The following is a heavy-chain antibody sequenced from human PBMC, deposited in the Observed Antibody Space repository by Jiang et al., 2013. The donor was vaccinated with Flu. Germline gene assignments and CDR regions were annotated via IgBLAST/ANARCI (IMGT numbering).Heavy chain of an antibody. V-gene: IGHV3-30*18. D-gene: IGHD5-12*01. CDR3: AKAKSGDIFDTLDP. J-gene: IGHJ5*02. CDR2: ISYDEKRK. Sequence: QLLESGGGVVQPGRSLRLSCAAFGFNFRSYGMHWVRQAPGKGLEWLAAISYDEKRKNYADSVKGRFTISRDNSKNILYLQIHSPRVEDTAIYHCAKAKSGDIFDTLDPWGQGTLVTVSS. CDR1: GFNFRSYG.